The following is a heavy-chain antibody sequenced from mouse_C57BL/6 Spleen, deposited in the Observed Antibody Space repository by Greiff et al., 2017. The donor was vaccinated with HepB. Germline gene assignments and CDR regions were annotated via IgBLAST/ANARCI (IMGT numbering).Heavy chain of an antibody. CDR3: ARWGNDGFDY. J-gene: IGHJ2*01. CDR1: GYTFTDYN. CDR2: INPNNGGT. Sequence: EVKLMESGPELVKPGASVKIPCKASGYTFTDYNMDWVKQSHGKSLEWIGDINPNNGGTIYNQKFKGKATLTVDTSSSTAYMELRSLTSEDTAVYYCARWGNDGFDYWGQGTTLTVSS. V-gene: IGHV1-18*01. D-gene: IGHD2-3*01.